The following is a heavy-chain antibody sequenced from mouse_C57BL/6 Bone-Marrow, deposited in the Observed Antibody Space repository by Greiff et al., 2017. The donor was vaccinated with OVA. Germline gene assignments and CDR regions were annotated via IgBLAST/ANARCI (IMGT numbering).Heavy chain of an antibody. J-gene: IGHJ1*03. V-gene: IGHV1-55*01. D-gene: IGHD4-1*01. CDR3: ARGNWDVWWYFDV. Sequence: QVQLQQSGAELVKPGASVKMSCKASGYTFTSYWITWVKQRPGQALEWIGDIYPGSGSTNYNEKFKSKATLTVDTSSSTAYMQLSSLTSEDSAVDYCARGNWDVWWYFDVWGTGTTVTVSS. CDR2: IYPGSGST. CDR1: GYTFTSYW.